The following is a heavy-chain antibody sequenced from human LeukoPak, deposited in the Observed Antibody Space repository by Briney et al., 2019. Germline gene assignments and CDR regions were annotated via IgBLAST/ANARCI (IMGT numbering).Heavy chain of an antibody. CDR1: GGSISSYY. J-gene: IGHJ3*02. V-gene: IGHV4-59*01. D-gene: IGHD1-26*01. Sequence: SETLSLTCTVSGGSISSYYWSWIRQPPGKGLEWIGYIYNSGSTNYNPSLKSRVTMSVDTSKNQFSLKLSSVAAADTAVYYCARFLRGATNALEIWGQGTMVTVSS. CDR2: IYNSGST. CDR3: ARFLRGATNALEI.